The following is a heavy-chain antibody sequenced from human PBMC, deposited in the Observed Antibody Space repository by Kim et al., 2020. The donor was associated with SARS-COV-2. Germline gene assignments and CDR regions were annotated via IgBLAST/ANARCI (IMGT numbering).Heavy chain of an antibody. Sequence: AQKFQGRVTITADKSTSTAYMELSSLRSEDTAVYYCARDSVAVAGESIDYWGQGTLVTVSS. CDR3: ARDSVAVAGESIDY. V-gene: IGHV1-69*04. J-gene: IGHJ4*02. D-gene: IGHD6-19*01.